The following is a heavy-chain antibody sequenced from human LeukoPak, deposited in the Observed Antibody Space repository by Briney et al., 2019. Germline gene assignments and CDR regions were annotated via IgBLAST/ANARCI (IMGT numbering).Heavy chain of an antibody. CDR1: GGSISSDDYY. V-gene: IGHV4-30-4*01. D-gene: IGHD3-10*01. CDR3: ARRYRSGNYYRDDS. CDR2: IYYSGST. Sequence: SETLSLTCTVSGGSISSDDYYWSWIRQPPGKGLEWIGYIYYSGSTYYNPSLMGRVTISVDTSKNEFSLKVTSVTAADTAVYYSARRYRSGNYYRDDSWGQGTLVTVSS. J-gene: IGHJ5*01.